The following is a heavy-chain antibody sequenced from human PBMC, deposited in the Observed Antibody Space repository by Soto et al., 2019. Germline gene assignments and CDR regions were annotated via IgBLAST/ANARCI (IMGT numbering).Heavy chain of an antibody. D-gene: IGHD2-15*01. V-gene: IGHV4-59*01. CDR2: ISYSGST. Sequence: SETLSLTCTVSGGSMSSYYWTWLRQSPGRGLEWIGYISYSGSTYYNPSLKSRVTISADASKNQFSLRMNSMIAADTAVYYCARADPDASVGYWGQGTLVTVSS. CDR3: ARADPDASVGY. CDR1: GGSMSSYY. J-gene: IGHJ4*02.